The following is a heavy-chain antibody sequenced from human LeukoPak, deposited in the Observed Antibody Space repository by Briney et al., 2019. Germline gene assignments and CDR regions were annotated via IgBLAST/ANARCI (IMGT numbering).Heavy chain of an antibody. CDR3: ARAHEPYDSSGYFDY. V-gene: IGHV3-30-3*01. J-gene: IGHJ4*02. D-gene: IGHD3-22*01. CDR1: GFTFSSYA. Sequence: PGGSLRLSCAASGFTFSSYAMHWVRQAPGKGLEWVAVISYDGSNKYYADSVKGRFTISRDNSKNTLYLQMNSLRAEDTAVYYCARAHEPYDSSGYFDYWGQGTLVTVSS. CDR2: ISYDGSNK.